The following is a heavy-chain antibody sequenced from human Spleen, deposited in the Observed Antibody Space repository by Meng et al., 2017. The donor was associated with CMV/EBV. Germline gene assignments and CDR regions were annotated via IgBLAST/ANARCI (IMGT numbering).Heavy chain of an antibody. V-gene: IGHV1-8*03. D-gene: IGHD6-6*01. J-gene: IGHJ6*02. Sequence: ASVKVSCKASGHTFISSEIYWVRQATGQGLEWMGWMNPNNGNTGYAQRFQGRVTITRNTSISTDYMELTRLRSEDTAVYYCARELVGRLHYYYAMDVWGPGTTVTVSS. CDR1: GHTFISSE. CDR2: MNPNNGNT. CDR3: ARELVGRLHYYYAMDV.